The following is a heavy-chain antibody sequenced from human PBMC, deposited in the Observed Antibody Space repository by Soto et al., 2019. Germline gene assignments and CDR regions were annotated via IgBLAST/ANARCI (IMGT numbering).Heavy chain of an antibody. J-gene: IGHJ4*02. D-gene: IGHD4-17*01. CDR1: GYSFTSYW. CDR3: ARSYTGDYEYYFDY. CDR2: IYPADSDT. Sequence: PGESLKISCKGSGYSFTSYWIAWVRQMPGKGLECMGIIYPADSDTRYSPSFQGQVTISADKSITTAYLQWSSLMASDTAIYYCARSYTGDYEYYFDYWGQGTLGTVS. V-gene: IGHV5-51*01.